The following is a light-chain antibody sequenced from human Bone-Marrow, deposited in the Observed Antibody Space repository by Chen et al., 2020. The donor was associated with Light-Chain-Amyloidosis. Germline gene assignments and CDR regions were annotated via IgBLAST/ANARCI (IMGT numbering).Light chain of an antibody. J-gene: IGLJ1*01. CDR3: SSYTITNTLV. V-gene: IGLV2-14*01. CDR1: SSDFGGDNH. CDR2: EVT. Sequence: QSALTQPASVSGSPGQSITISCTGTSSDFGGDNHVSWYQQHPDKAPKLMIYEVTNRPSWVPDRCSGSKSDNTASLTISGLQTEDEADYFCSSYTITNTLVFGSGTRVTVL.